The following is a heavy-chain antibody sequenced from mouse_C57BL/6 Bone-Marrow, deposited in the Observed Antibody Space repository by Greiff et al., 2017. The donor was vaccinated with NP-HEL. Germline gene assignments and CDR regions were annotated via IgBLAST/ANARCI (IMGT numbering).Heavy chain of an antibody. CDR2: IWRGGST. J-gene: IGHJ1*03. D-gene: IGHD2-3*01. CDR1: GFSLTSYG. Sequence: QVQLQQSGPGLVQPSQSLSITCTVSGFSLTSYGVHWVRQSPGKGLEWLGVIWRGGSTDYNAAFMSRLSITKDNSKSQVFFKMNSLQADDTAIYYCAKIYDGYHWYFDVWGKGTTVTVSS. CDR3: AKIYDGYHWYFDV. V-gene: IGHV2-5*01.